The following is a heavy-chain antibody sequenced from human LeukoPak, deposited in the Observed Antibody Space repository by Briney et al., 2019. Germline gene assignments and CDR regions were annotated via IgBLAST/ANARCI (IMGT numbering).Heavy chain of an antibody. D-gene: IGHD1-26*01. Sequence: PSETLSLTCTVSGGSISSYYWSWIRQPPGKGLECIGYILYSGSTNYNPSLKSRVTISVDTSKNQLSLKLSSVTAADTAVYYCARAGNTWFDPWGQGTQVTVSS. CDR3: ARAGNTWFDP. CDR2: ILYSGST. CDR1: GGSISSYY. V-gene: IGHV4-59*01. J-gene: IGHJ5*02.